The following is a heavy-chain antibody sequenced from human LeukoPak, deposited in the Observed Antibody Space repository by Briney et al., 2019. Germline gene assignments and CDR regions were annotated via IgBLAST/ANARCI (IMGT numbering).Heavy chain of an antibody. V-gene: IGHV3-23*01. J-gene: IGHJ3*02. CDR3: AKDTYGSGDAFDI. D-gene: IGHD3-10*01. CDR2: IRGSGERT. CDR1: GFTFSSYA. Sequence: GGSLRLSCAAPGFTFSSYAMSWVRQAPGKGLEWVSGIRGSGERTYSADSVKGRFTISRDNSKNTLYLQMNSLRAEDTAVYYCAKDTYGSGDAFDIWGQGTMVTVSS.